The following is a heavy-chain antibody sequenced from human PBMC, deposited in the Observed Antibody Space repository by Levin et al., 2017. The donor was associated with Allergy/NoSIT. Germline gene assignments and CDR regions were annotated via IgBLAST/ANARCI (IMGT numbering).Heavy chain of an antibody. D-gene: IGHD5-18*01. CDR3: ARARGYSYGNQIDF. J-gene: IGHJ4*02. CDR2: ISSNGNNT. Sequence: LSLTCAASGFTFSNSAMHWVRQAPGKGLEYVSAISSNGNNTSYADSVKGRFTISRDNSKNTLYLQMGSLRAEDMAVYYCARARGYSYGNQIDFWGQGTLVTVSS. CDR1: GFTFSNSA. V-gene: IGHV3-64*02.